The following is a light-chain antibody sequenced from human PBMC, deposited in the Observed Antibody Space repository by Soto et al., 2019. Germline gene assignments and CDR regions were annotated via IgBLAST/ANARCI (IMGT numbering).Light chain of an antibody. CDR3: TSYVGNDIWV. CDR1: SSDVGAYNY. J-gene: IGLJ3*02. Sequence: QSALTQPPSASGSSGQSVTISCTGTSSDVGAYNYVSWYQQYPGKAPKLMIYEVTKRPSGVPDRFSGSKSGITASLTVSGLQAEDEADYYCTSYVGNDIWVFGGGTKLTVL. CDR2: EVT. V-gene: IGLV2-8*01.